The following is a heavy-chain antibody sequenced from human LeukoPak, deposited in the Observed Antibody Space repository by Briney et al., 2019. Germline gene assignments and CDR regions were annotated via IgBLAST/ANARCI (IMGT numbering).Heavy chain of an antibody. J-gene: IGHJ5*02. CDR2: IYYSGST. D-gene: IGHD1-14*01. CDR3: ARSPGWFDP. Sequence: PLETLSLTCAVYGGSFSGYYWSWIRQHPGKGLEWIGYIYYSGSTYYNPSLKSRVTISVDTSKNQFSLKLSSVTAADTAVYYCARSPGWFDPWGQGTLVTVSS. V-gene: IGHV4-31*11. CDR1: GGSFSGYY.